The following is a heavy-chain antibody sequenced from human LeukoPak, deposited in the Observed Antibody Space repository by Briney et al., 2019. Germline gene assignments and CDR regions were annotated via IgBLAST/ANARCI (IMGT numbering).Heavy chain of an antibody. CDR1: GFTFSSYA. Sequence: GGSLRLSCAASGFTFSSYAMSWVRQAPGKGLEWVSAISGSGGSTYYADSVKGRFTISRDNSKNTLYLQMNSLRAEDTAVYYCATRTMVRGVATNTGYWGQGTLVTVSS. CDR3: ATRTMVRGVATNTGY. J-gene: IGHJ4*02. D-gene: IGHD3-10*01. V-gene: IGHV3-23*01. CDR2: ISGSGGST.